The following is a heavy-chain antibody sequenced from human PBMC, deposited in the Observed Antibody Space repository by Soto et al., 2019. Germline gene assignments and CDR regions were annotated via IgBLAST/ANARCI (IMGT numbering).Heavy chain of an antibody. V-gene: IGHV3-9*01. CDR2: ISWNSGSI. CDR3: AKDLFGGLRYLFDY. J-gene: IGHJ4*02. CDR1: GFTLDDYA. Sequence: EVQLVESGGGLVQPGRSLRLSCAASGFTLDDYAMHWVRQAPGKGLEWVSGISWNSGSIGYADSVKGRFTISRDNAKNSLYLQMNSLRAEDTALYYCAKDLFGGLRYLFDYWGQGTLVTVSS. D-gene: IGHD5-12*01.